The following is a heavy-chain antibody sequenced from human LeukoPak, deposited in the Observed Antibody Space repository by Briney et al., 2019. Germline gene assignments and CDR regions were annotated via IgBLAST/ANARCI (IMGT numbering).Heavy chain of an antibody. J-gene: IGHJ4*01. D-gene: IGHD1-26*01. CDR3: ACLWDYYFDY. CDR1: GGSISSYY. Sequence: SETLSLTCTVSGGSISSYYWSWIRQPPGKGLEWIGYIFHSGSSNYNPSLKSRVTISVDTSKNHFSLKLGSVTAADTAVYYCACLWDYYFDYWGQGTLVTVSS. V-gene: IGHV4-59*08. CDR2: IFHSGSS.